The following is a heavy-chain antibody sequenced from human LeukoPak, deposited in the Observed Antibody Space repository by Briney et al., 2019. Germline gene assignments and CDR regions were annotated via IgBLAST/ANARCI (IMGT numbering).Heavy chain of an antibody. CDR3: ARAGSYYDSSGRFDY. Sequence: SETLPLTCTVSGGSISSSSYYWGWIRQPPGKGLEWIGSIYHSGSTYYNPSLKSRVTISVDTSKNQFSLKLSSVTAADTAVYYCARAGSYYDSSGRFDYWGQGTLVTVSS. J-gene: IGHJ4*02. CDR1: GGSISSSSYY. V-gene: IGHV4-39*07. D-gene: IGHD3-22*01. CDR2: IYHSGST.